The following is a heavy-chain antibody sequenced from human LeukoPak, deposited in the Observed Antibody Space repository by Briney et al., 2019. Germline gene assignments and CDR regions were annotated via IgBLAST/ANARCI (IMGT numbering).Heavy chain of an antibody. V-gene: IGHV3-64*01. D-gene: IGHD1-26*01. CDR2: ISSNGGST. J-gene: IGHJ4*02. CDR1: GSTFSSYA. CDR3: ARYSGSYDY. Sequence: PGGSLRLSCAASGSTFSSYAMHWVRQAPGKGLEYVSAISSNGGSTYYANSVKGRFTISRDNSKNTLYLQMGSLRAEDMAVYYCARYSGSYDYWGQGTLVTVSS.